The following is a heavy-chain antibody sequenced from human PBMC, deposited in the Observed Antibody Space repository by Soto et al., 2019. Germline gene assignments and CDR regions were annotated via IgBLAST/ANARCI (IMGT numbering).Heavy chain of an antibody. D-gene: IGHD6-6*01. CDR2: FDPEDGET. J-gene: IGHJ4*02. V-gene: IGHV1-24*01. Sequence: QVQLVQSGAEVKKPGASVKVSCNVSGYIFTELSMHWVRQAPGKGLEWMGGFDPEDGETIYAQKFQGRVTITEDTSTDTAHMELRSLRSEDTAVYYCVTPFWGSSPDYWGQGTLVTVSS. CDR1: GYIFTELS. CDR3: VTPFWGSSPDY.